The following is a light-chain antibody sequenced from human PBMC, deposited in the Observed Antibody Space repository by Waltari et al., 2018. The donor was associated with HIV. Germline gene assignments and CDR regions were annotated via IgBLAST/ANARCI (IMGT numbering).Light chain of an antibody. V-gene: IGLV2-14*03. CDR2: DVS. CDR3: SSYTSSSTLEV. Sequence: QSALTQPASVSGSPGQSITISCTGTSRDVGGYNYVSRYQQHPGKAPKLMIYDVSNRPSGVSNRFSGSKSGNTASLTISGLQAEDEADYYCSSYTSSSTLEVFGGGTKLTVL. J-gene: IGLJ3*02. CDR1: SRDVGGYNY.